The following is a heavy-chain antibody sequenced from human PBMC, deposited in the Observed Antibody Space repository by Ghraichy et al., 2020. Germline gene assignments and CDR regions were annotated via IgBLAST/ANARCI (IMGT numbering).Heavy chain of an antibody. Sequence: WVRGAPGRGLEWVASLSSSSTYTHYADSLKGRFTISRDNAKNSVYLQMNSLRAEDTAVYYCAREDKYLSGYYGMDVWGQGTTVTVSS. D-gene: IGHD1-1*01. J-gene: IGHJ6*02. CDR2: LSSSSTYT. V-gene: IGHV3-21*01. CDR3: AREDKYLSGYYGMDV.